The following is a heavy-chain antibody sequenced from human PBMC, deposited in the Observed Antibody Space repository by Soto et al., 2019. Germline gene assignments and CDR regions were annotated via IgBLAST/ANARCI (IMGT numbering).Heavy chain of an antibody. D-gene: IGHD3-22*01. Sequence: QVQLQESGPGLVKPSQILFLTCTVSGDSVSTVDYYWSWIRQPPGKGLEWIGYINYSGSTYYNPSLESRVFITVDTSKNQIYLKLSSVTAADTAVYYCARVFTLTYNWFDPWGQGALVTVSS. CDR2: INYSGST. CDR1: GDSVSTVDYY. J-gene: IGHJ5*02. V-gene: IGHV4-30-4*01. CDR3: ARVFTLTYNWFDP.